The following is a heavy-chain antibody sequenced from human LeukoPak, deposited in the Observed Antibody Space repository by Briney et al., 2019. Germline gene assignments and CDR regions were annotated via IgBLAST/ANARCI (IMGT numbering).Heavy chain of an antibody. Sequence: ASVKVSCKASGYTFTSYGISWVRQAPGQGLEWMGWISAYNGNTNYAQELQGRVTMTTDTSTSTAYMELRSLRSDDTAVYYCARDGGSYLYYYYYYMDVWGKGTTVTVSS. J-gene: IGHJ6*03. D-gene: IGHD1-26*01. CDR1: GYTFTSYG. CDR2: ISAYNGNT. V-gene: IGHV1-18*01. CDR3: ARDGGSYLYYYYYYMDV.